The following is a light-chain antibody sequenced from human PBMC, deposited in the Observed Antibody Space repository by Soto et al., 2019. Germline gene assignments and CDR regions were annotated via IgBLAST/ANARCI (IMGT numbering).Light chain of an antibody. J-gene: IGKJ5*01. Sequence: EIVMTQSPGTLSLSPGERATLSCRASPSVPNYLAWYQQKPGQAPRLLIYGAFNRATGIPARFSGSGSGADFTLTISSLEPEDFAVYYCQQRNIWPPVTFGQGTRLDIK. CDR2: GAF. CDR1: PSVPNY. V-gene: IGKV3-11*01. CDR3: QQRNIWPPVT.